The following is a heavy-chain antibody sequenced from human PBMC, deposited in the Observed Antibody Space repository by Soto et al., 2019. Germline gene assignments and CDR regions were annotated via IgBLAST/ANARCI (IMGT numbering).Heavy chain of an antibody. CDR3: AKREYYDILTGHYPLDY. V-gene: IGHV3-23*01. CDR2: ISGSGEIT. J-gene: IGHJ4*02. CDR1: GFTFRSYA. Sequence: EVQLLESGGGLVQPGGSLRVSCEASGFTFRSYALSWVRQAPGKGLEWVSTISGSGEITNYADSVKGRFTVSRDNSNNTFFLQMNHLRAADPAVYYCAKREYYDILTGHYPLDYWGQGTLVTVSS. D-gene: IGHD3-9*01.